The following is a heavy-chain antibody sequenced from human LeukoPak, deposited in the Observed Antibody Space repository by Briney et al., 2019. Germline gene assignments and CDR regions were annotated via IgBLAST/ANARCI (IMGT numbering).Heavy chain of an antibody. CDR3: ARDLIVATIEGGNYYYGMDV. D-gene: IGHD5-12*01. J-gene: IGHJ6*04. Sequence: GGSLRLSCAASGFSFSGDWMCWVRQAPGEGLGWVANIKQDGSEKYYVDSVKGRFTISRDNAKNSLYLQMNSLRAEDTAVYYCARDLIVATIEGGNYYYGMDVWGKGTTVTVSS. V-gene: IGHV3-7*03. CDR1: GFSFSGDW. CDR2: IKQDGSEK.